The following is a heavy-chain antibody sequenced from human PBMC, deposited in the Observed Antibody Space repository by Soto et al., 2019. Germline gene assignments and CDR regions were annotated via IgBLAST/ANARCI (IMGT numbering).Heavy chain of an antibody. J-gene: IGHJ6*02. D-gene: IGHD6-19*01. V-gene: IGHV3-21*01. CDR2: ISSSSSYI. CDR1: GFTFSSYS. Sequence: GGSLRLSCAASGFTFSSYSMNWVRQAPGKGLEWVSSISSSSSYIYYADSVKGRFTISRDNAKNSLYLQMNSLRAEDTAVYYCERDPLPRIAVADYYSYYGMDVWGQGTTVTVPS. CDR3: ERDPLPRIAVADYYSYYGMDV.